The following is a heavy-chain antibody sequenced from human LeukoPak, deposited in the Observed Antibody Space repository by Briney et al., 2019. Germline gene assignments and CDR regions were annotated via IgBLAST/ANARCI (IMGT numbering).Heavy chain of an antibody. Sequence: GASVKVSCKASGYTFTSYDINWVRQATGQGLEWMGWMNPNSGNTGYAQKFQGRVTMTRNTSISTAYMELSSLRSEDTAVYYCATSGYCSSTSCLDYYFDYWGQGTLVTVSS. D-gene: IGHD2-2*01. V-gene: IGHV1-8*01. CDR3: ATSGYCSSTSCLDYYFDY. J-gene: IGHJ4*02. CDR2: MNPNSGNT. CDR1: GYTFTSYD.